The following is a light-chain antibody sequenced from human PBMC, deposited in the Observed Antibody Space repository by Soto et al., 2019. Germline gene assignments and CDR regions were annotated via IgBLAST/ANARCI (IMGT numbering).Light chain of an antibody. CDR2: DAS. J-gene: IGKJ3*01. CDR3: QQYDNLPPIFT. CDR1: QDISNY. V-gene: IGKV1-33*01. Sequence: DIQMTKSPSSLSASVGDRVTITCQASQDISNYLNWYQQKPGKAPKLLIYDASNLETGVPSRFSGSGSVTDFTFTISSLQPEDIATYYCQQYDNLPPIFTFGPGTKVDIK.